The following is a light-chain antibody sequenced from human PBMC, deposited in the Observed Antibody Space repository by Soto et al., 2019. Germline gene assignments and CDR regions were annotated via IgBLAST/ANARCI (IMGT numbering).Light chain of an antibody. J-gene: IGKJ5*01. CDR3: QQYNNWSIT. V-gene: IGKV3-15*01. CDR2: GAS. CDR1: QSVSSSD. Sequence: EVVLMQSPGTLSLSPGERATLSCRASQSVSSSDLAWYQQKPGQAPRLLIYGASTRATGIPARFSGSGSGTEFTLTISSLQSEDFAVYYCQQYNNWSITFGQGTRLEIK.